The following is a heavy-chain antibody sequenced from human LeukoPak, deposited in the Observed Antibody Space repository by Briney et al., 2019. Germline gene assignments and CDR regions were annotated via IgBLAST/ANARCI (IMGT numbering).Heavy chain of an antibody. CDR3: ARVVPSQEWELACGGYFDY. CDR2: IIPIFGTA. J-gene: IGHJ4*02. Sequence: SVKVSCKASGGTFSSYAINWVRQAPGQGLEWMGGIIPIFGTANYAQKFQGRVTITADESTSTAYMELSSLRSEDTAVYYCARVVPSQEWELACGGYFDYWGQGTLVTVSS. V-gene: IGHV1-69*13. D-gene: IGHD1-26*01. CDR1: GGTFSSYA.